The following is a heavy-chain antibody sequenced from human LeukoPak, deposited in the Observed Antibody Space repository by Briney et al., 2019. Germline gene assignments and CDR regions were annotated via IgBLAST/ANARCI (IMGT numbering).Heavy chain of an antibody. Sequence: PSQTLSLTCTVSGGSISSGDYYWSWIRQPPGKGLEWIGYIYYSGSTYYNPSLKSRVTISVDTSKSQFSLKLSSVTAADTAVYYCARVVPAGLFDYWGQGTLVTVSS. V-gene: IGHV4-30-4*08. CDR3: ARVVPAGLFDY. CDR2: IYYSGST. J-gene: IGHJ4*02. CDR1: GGSISSGDYY. D-gene: IGHD2-2*01.